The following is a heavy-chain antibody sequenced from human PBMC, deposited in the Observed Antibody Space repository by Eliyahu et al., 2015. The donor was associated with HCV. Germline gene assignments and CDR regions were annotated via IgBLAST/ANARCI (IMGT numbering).Heavy chain of an antibody. Sequence: QLQLQESGPGLVKPSETLSLTCTVSGDSMSXGSSYWAWIRQPQGKGLEWVGSIHYXGITYYKSSLKSQVTISIDTLKNQFSLKLSSVTAADTALYYCARQYSSGSQPLDWIDYWGQGTQVTVSS. V-gene: IGHV4-39*07. J-gene: IGHJ4*02. CDR3: ARQYSSGSQPLDWIDY. D-gene: IGHD4-11*01. CDR2: IHYXGIT. CDR1: GDSMSXGSSY.